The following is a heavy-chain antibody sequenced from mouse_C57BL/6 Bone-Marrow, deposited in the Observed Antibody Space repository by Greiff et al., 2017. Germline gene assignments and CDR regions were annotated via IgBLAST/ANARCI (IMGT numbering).Heavy chain of an antibody. CDR3: ARARWLLNS. V-gene: IGHV1-26*01. CDR2: INPNNGGT. CDR1: GYTFTDYY. J-gene: IGHJ2*01. Sequence: EVQLQQSGPELVKPGASVKISCKASGYTFTDYYMNWVKQSHGKSLEWIGDINPNNGGTSYNQKFKGKATLTVDKSSSTAYMELRSLTSEDSAVYYCARARWLLNSWGQGTTPTVSS. D-gene: IGHD2-3*01.